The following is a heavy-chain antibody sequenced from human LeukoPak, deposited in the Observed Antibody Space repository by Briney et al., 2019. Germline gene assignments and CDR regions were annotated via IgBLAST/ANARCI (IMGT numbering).Heavy chain of an antibody. Sequence: GASVKVSCKASGYSFISYGITWVRQAPGQRLEWLGWISGHNGNTNYAQKVQGRVTMTTDRFTSTAYMELRSLISDDTAVYYCARDGITPDAFDIWGQGTMVTVSS. CDR2: ISGHNGNT. CDR1: GYSFISYG. D-gene: IGHD3-10*01. V-gene: IGHV1-18*01. CDR3: ARDGITPDAFDI. J-gene: IGHJ3*02.